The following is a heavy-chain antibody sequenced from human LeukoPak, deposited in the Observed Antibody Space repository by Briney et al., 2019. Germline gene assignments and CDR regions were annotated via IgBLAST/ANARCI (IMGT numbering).Heavy chain of an antibody. CDR2: ISAYNGNT. V-gene: IGHV1-18*01. CDR1: GYTFTSYG. CDR3: ARVSIVVVPAALPYYYYYMDV. J-gene: IGHJ6*03. D-gene: IGHD2-2*01. Sequence: GASVKVSCKASGYTFTSYGISWVRQAPGQGLEWMGWISAYNGNTNYAQKLQGRVTMTTDTSTSTAYMELRSLRSDDTAVYYCARVSIVVVPAALPYYYYYMDVWGKGTTVTVSS.